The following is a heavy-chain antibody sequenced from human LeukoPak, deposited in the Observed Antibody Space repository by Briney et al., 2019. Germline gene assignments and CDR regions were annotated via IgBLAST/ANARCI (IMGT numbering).Heavy chain of an antibody. CDR2: TYYRSKWYN. V-gene: IGHV6-1*01. J-gene: IGHJ4*02. D-gene: IGHD4-23*01. CDR1: GDSVSSNSAA. CDR3: ARHGGGFDY. Sequence: SQTLSLTCAISGDSVSSNSAAWAWIRQSPSRGLEWLGRTYYRSKWYNDYAVSVKSRVTINPDTSKNQFSLKLSSVTAADTAVYYCARHGGGFDYWGQGTLVTVSS.